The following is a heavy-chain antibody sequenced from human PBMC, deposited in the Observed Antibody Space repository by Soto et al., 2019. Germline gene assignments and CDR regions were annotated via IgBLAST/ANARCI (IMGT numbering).Heavy chain of an antibody. CDR2: IYSSGNT. V-gene: IGHV4-30-4*01. CDR1: GTSVSSGDYY. CDR3: ARRVTGGGERFDP. J-gene: IGHJ5*02. D-gene: IGHD7-27*01. Sequence: QVQLQVSGPGLVEPSQTLSLTCTVSGTSVSSGDYYWTWIRQPPGQDLEWIGYIYSSGNTNYNPSFRSRVTMSKDTSKNQFSLNLSSVTAADTAVYYCARRVTGGGERFDPWGQGTLVTVSS.